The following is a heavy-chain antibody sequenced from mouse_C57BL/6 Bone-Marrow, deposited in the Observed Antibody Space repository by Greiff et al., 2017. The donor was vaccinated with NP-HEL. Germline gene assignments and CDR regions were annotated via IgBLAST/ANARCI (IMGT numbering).Heavy chain of an antibody. CDR1: GFTFSDYS. J-gene: IGHJ4*01. D-gene: IGHD2-4*01. CDR3: TREGRLRRRTYAMDY. CDR2: INYDGSST. V-gene: IGHV5-16*01. Sequence: EVMLVESEGGLVQPGSSMKLSCTASGFTFSDYSMAWVRQVPEKGLEWVANINYDGSSTYYLDSLKSRFIISSDNAMIILYLQMSSLKSEDPATYYCTREGRLRRRTYAMDYWGQGTSVTVSS.